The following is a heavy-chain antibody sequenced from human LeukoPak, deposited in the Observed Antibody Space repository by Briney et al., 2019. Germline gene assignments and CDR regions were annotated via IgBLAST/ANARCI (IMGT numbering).Heavy chain of an antibody. D-gene: IGHD6-13*01. Sequence: PSETLSLTCAVYGGSFSGYYWSWIRQPPGKGLEWIGEINQSGSTNYNPSLKSRVTISVDTSKNQFSLKLSSVTAADTAVYYCARSSSWPSDWGQGTLVTVSS. CDR3: ARSSSWPSD. CDR1: GGSFSGYY. V-gene: IGHV4-34*01. CDR2: INQSGST. J-gene: IGHJ4*02.